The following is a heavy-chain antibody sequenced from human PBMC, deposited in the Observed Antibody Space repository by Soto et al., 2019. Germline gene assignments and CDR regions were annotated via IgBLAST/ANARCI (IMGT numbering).Heavy chain of an antibody. Sequence: EVQLVESGGGLVQPGGSLRLSCAASGFTVSSNYMSWVRQAPGKGLEWVSVIYSGGSTYYADSVKGRFTISRHNSKNTLYLQMNSLRAEDTAVYYCVIELLYGSGGSCYSGDYWGQGTLVTVSS. D-gene: IGHD2-15*01. J-gene: IGHJ4*02. V-gene: IGHV3-53*04. CDR1: GFTVSSNY. CDR2: IYSGGST. CDR3: VIELLYGSGGSCYSGDY.